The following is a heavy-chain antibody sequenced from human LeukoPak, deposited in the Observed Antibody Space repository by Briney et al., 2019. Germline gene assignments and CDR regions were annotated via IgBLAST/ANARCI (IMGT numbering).Heavy chain of an antibody. CDR1: GFTFSSYG. V-gene: IGHV3-30*18. D-gene: IGHD6-13*01. J-gene: IGHJ6*02. Sequence: PGRSLRLCCAASGFTFSSYGMHWVRQAPGKGLEWVAVISYDGSNKYYADSVKGRFTISRDNSKNTLYLQMNSLRAEDTAVYYCAKDNQQLTPYNYYYGMDVWGQGTTVTVSS. CDR2: ISYDGSNK. CDR3: AKDNQQLTPYNYYYGMDV.